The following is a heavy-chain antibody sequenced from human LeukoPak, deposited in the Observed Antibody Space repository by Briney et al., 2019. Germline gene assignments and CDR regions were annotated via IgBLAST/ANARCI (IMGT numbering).Heavy chain of an antibody. D-gene: IGHD3-22*01. J-gene: IGHJ4*02. CDR2: ISSSSSYI. Sequence: GGSLRLSCAASGFTFSSYSMNWVRQAPGKGLEWVSSISSSSSYIYYADSVKGRFTISRDNAKNSLYLQMNSLRAEDTAVYYCARVKRYYDSSGYYLAFFGYWGPGTLVTVSS. CDR3: ARVKRYYDSSGYYLAFFGY. CDR1: GFTFSSYS. V-gene: IGHV3-21*01.